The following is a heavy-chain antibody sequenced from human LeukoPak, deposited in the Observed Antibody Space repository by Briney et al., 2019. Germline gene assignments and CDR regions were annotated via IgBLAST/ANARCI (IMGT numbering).Heavy chain of an antibody. Sequence: GGSLRLSCAASGFIFDNYGMSWVRQAPGKGLEWVSGINWNGGSTGYVDSVKGRFTISRDNSKNTLYLQMNSLRAEDTAVYYCVIKAGRHGPNSYFDYWGQGTLVTVSS. CDR1: GFIFDNYG. CDR2: INWNGGST. V-gene: IGHV3-20*04. D-gene: IGHD2/OR15-2a*01. CDR3: VIKAGRHGPNSYFDY. J-gene: IGHJ4*02.